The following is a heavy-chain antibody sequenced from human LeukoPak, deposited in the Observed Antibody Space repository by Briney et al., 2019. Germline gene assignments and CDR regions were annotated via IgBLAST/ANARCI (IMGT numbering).Heavy chain of an antibody. CDR1: GGSISSAGCY. Sequence: SETLSLTCTVSGGSISSAGCYWSWIRQHPGKGLEWIGYIYYSGSTYYNPSLKSRVTISVDTSKNQFSLKLSSVTAADTAVYYCARDRVQYFDYWGQGTLVTVSS. CDR2: IYYSGST. V-gene: IGHV4-31*03. D-gene: IGHD1-1*01. J-gene: IGHJ4*02. CDR3: ARDRVQYFDY.